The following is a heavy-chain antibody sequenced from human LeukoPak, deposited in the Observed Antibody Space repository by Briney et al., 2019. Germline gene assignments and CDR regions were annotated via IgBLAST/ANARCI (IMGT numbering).Heavy chain of an antibody. CDR1: GGSISSYY. D-gene: IGHD2-2*01. V-gene: IGHV4-4*07. J-gene: IGHJ4*02. CDR2: IHTTGGT. Sequence: SETLSPTCTVSGGSISSYYWSWIRQPAGKGLEWIGRIHTTGGTRYNPSLKSRITMSLDASKNQFTLKLSSVTAADTAVYYCARDLALGYCPSSSCSGPLFDYWGQGTLVTVSS. CDR3: ARDLALGYCPSSSCSGPLFDY.